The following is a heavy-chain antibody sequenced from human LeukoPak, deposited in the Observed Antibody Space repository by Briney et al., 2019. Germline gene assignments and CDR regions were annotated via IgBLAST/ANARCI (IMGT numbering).Heavy chain of an antibody. V-gene: IGHV3-74*01. Sequence: GGSLRLSCAASGFTFSSYWMHWVRQAPGKGLVWVSRINSDGSSTSYADSVKGRFTIPRDNAKNTLYLQMNSLRAEDTAVYYCAREGILTGYYISASDYWGQGTLVTVSS. CDR3: AREGILTGYYISASDY. J-gene: IGHJ4*02. D-gene: IGHD3-9*01. CDR2: INSDGSST. CDR1: GFTFSSYW.